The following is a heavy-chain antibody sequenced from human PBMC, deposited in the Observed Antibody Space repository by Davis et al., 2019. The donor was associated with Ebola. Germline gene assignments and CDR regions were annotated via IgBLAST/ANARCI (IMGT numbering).Heavy chain of an antibody. CDR3: ARELQSSGYYARYYFDY. CDR2: ITSSSHTI. J-gene: IGHJ4*02. V-gene: IGHV3-48*01. CDR1: GFTFSTYA. D-gene: IGHD3-22*01. Sequence: GGSLRLSCAASGFTFSTYAMTWVRQAPGKGLEWISYITSSSHTIYYADSVKGRFTISRDNSKNTLYLQMNSLRAEDTAVYYCARELQSSGYYARYYFDYWGQGTLVTVSS.